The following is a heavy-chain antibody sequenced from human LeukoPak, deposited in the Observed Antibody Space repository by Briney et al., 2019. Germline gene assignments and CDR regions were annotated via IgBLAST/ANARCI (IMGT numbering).Heavy chain of an antibody. D-gene: IGHD4-23*01. J-gene: IGHJ4*02. CDR2: IYYSGST. Sequence: KPSETLSLTCTASGGSISSSSYYWGWIRQPPGKGLEWIGTIYYSGSTYYNPSLKSRVSISVDTSKNQFPLRLTSVTATDTAVYYCARQGDGGRAFDYWGQGILVTVSS. V-gene: IGHV4-39*01. CDR3: ARQGDGGRAFDY. CDR1: GGSISSSSYY.